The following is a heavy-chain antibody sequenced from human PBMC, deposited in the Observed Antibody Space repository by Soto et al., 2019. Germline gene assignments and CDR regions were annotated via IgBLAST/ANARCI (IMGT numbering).Heavy chain of an antibody. D-gene: IGHD5-12*01. CDR2: IPSRGSS. J-gene: IGHJ5*02. V-gene: IGHV4-30-4*01. CDR3: ARDTYSGDAFGL. Sequence: QVQLRESGPGLVKHSQNLSLTCSVSVAAVAGGSYYWSWVRQPPGKGLEWIGYIPSRGSSFYNPSLTSQGTISANTSKNQLDLQLTSVTAADTAVDYCARDTYSGDAFGLWGQGTLVTVSS. CDR1: VAAVAGGSYY.